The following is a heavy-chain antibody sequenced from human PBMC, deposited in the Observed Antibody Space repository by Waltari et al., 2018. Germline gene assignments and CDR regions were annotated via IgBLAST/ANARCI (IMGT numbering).Heavy chain of an antibody. J-gene: IGHJ5*02. CDR3: ARVRGYSAP. CDR1: GYTFTSYD. CDR2: MNPNSGNT. V-gene: IGHV1-8*02. D-gene: IGHD3-22*01. Sequence: QVQLVQSGAEVKKPGASVKVSCKASGYTFTSYDINWVRQASVQWLGWIGWMNPNSGNTGYAQKFQGRVTMTRNTSISTAYLELSSLRSEDTAVYYCARVRGYSAPWGQGTLVTVSS.